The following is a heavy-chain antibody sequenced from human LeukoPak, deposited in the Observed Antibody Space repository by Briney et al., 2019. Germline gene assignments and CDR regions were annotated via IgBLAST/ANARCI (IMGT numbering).Heavy chain of an antibody. CDR1: GGSISSYY. D-gene: IGHD3-22*01. Sequence: KTSETLSLTCTVSGGSISSYYWSWIRQPPGKGLEWIGYIYYSGSTNYNPSLKSRVAISVDTPKNQFSLKLSSVTAADTAVYYCARTRSYYDSSGYINYFDYWGQGTLVTVSS. CDR2: IYYSGST. CDR3: ARTRSYYDSSGYINYFDY. V-gene: IGHV4-59*01. J-gene: IGHJ4*02.